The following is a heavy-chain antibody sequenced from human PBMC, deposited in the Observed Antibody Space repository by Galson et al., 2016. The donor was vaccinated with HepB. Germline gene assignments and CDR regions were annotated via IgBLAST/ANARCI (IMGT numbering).Heavy chain of an antibody. CDR3: ARRTGAHLDR. Sequence: LSLTCTVSGDSISSGDYYWSWIRRSPGKGLEWIGYVYHSGSTSYNPSLRRRLIISVDTSKNQFSLSLNSVTVADTAIYFCARRTGAHLDRWGQGTLVTVSS. J-gene: IGHJ5*02. CDR1: GDSISSGDYY. CDR2: VYHSGST. V-gene: IGHV4-30-4*01. D-gene: IGHD1-26*01.